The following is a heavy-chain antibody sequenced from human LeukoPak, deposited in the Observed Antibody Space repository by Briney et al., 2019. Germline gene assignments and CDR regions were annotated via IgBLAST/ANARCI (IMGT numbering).Heavy chain of an antibody. D-gene: IGHD3-10*01. J-gene: IGHJ4*02. CDR3: ARLWFGELFDY. V-gene: IGHV4-39*01. Sequence: RPSETLSLTCTVSGGSISSSSYYWGWIRQPPGKGLEWIGSIYYSGSTYYNPSLKSRVTISVDTSKNQFSLKLSSVTAADTAVYYCARLWFGELFDYWGQGTLVTVSS. CDR1: GGSISSSSYY. CDR2: IYYSGST.